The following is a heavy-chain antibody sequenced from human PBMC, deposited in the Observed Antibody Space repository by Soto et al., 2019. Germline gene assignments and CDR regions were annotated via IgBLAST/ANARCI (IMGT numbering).Heavy chain of an antibody. V-gene: IGHV1-2*02. Sequence: ASVKVSCKASGYTFTGYYMHWVRQAPGQGLEWTGWINPNSGGTNYAQKFQGRVTMTRETSISTAYMELSRLRSDDTAVYYCARSWVSAAVGGGMDVWGQGTTVTVSS. J-gene: IGHJ6*02. CDR2: INPNSGGT. CDR1: GYTFTGYY. D-gene: IGHD2-2*01. CDR3: ARSWVSAAVGGGMDV.